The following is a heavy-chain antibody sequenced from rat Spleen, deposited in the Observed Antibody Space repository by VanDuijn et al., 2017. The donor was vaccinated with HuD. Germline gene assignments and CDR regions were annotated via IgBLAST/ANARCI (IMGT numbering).Heavy chain of an antibody. CDR3: ARRHYGYTDYFDY. V-gene: IGHV5-19*01. CDR2: ISSDGGRN. CDR1: GFTFSNYG. D-gene: IGHD1-9*01. Sequence: EVQLVESGGGLVQPGRSLKLSCAASGFTFSNYGMHWIRQAPTKGLEWVATISSDGGRNFYRDSVKGRFTISRDNAKSSLYLQMDSLRSEDTATYYCARRHYGYTDYFDYWGQGVMVTVSS. J-gene: IGHJ2*01.